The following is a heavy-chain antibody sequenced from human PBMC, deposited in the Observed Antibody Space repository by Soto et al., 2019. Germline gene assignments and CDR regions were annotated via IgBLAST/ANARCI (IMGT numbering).Heavy chain of an antibody. J-gene: IGHJ5*02. CDR3: ARDLKEYCSDGKCNWFDP. CDR1: GASISIYY. D-gene: IGHD2-15*01. CDR2: ISYSGST. V-gene: IGHV4-59*01. Sequence: SETLSLTCTVSGASISIYYWSWIRQPPGKGLEWIGYISYSGSTNYNPSLKSRVTISFDASKNEISLQVRSATAADAAVYYCARDLKEYCSDGKCNWFDPWGQGTLVTVSS.